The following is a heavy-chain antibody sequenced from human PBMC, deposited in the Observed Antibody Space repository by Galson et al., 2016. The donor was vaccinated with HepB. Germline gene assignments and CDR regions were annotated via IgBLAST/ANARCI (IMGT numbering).Heavy chain of an antibody. CDR3: AKRIAAGTTGRAFDI. Sequence: SLRLSCAASGFTFSSYTMTWVRQAPGKGLEWVSGIAGSGGSTYYADSVKGRFTISRDNSKNTLYLQMNSLRAEDTAVYYCAKRIAAGTTGRAFDIWGQGTMVTASS. CDR1: GFTFSSYT. V-gene: IGHV3-23*01. D-gene: IGHD1-1*01. CDR2: IAGSGGST. J-gene: IGHJ3*02.